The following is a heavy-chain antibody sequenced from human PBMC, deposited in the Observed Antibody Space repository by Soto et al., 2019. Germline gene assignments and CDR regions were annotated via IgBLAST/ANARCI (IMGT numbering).Heavy chain of an antibody. V-gene: IGHV3-21*01. Sequence: EVNLVESGGGLVKPGGSLRLSCAASGFNFSTYTINWVRQAPGKGLEWVSSITSSSRYIYYAYSVNGRFTISRDNAKKSLYLQMNSLRAEDTAVYYCARERIFFYRNYGAFDFWGQGALVTVPS. D-gene: IGHD3-9*01. CDR2: ITSSSRYI. J-gene: IGHJ4*02. CDR3: ARERIFFYRNYGAFDF. CDR1: GFNFSTYT.